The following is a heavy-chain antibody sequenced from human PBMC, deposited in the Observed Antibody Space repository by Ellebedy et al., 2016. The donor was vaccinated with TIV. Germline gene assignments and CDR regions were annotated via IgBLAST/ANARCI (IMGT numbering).Heavy chain of an antibody. D-gene: IGHD1-26*01. V-gene: IGHV4-59*08. Sequence: MPSETLSLTCTVSGGSISTYYWSWIRQPPGQGLEWIGYIYYSGYTEYNPSLKSRVTISLDTSKRQLSLKLRSVTAADTAVYYCARRYSGSSYHYFDYWGQGTLVIVSS. CDR3: ARRYSGSSYHYFDY. J-gene: IGHJ4*02. CDR2: IYYSGYT. CDR1: GGSISTYY.